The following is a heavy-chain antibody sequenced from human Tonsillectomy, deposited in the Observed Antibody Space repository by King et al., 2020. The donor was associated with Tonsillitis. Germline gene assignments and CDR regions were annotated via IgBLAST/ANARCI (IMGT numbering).Heavy chain of an antibody. J-gene: IGHJ5*02. V-gene: IGHV1-69*01. CDR3: ARDCLGYSYGTGWFDP. CDR1: GGTFSSYA. CDR2: IIPIFGTA. Sequence: VQLVESGAEVKKPGSSVKVSCKASGGTFSSYAISWVRQAPGQGLEWMGGIIPIFGTANYAQKFQGRVTITADESTSTAYMELSSLRSEDTAVYYCARDCLGYSYGTGWFDPWGQGTLVTVSS. D-gene: IGHD5-18*01.